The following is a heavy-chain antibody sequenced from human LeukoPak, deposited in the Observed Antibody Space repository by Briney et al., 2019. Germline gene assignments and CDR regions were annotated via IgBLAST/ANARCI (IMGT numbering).Heavy chain of an antibody. CDR3: ARGVGGANDAFDI. J-gene: IGHJ3*02. Sequence: GGSLRLSCAASGFIFSDYYMDWARQAPGKGLEWIGRIRKKPDSYTTIYAASVKGRFAISRDDSQNSLYLQMNSLKTEDTAVYYCARGVGGANDAFDIWGQGTMVTVSS. V-gene: IGHV3-72*01. CDR1: GFIFSDYY. CDR2: IRKKPDSYTT. D-gene: IGHD3-16*01.